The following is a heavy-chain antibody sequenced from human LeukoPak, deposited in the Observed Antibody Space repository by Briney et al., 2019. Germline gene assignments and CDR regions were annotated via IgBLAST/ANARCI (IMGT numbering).Heavy chain of an antibody. Sequence: GGSLRLSCAASGFTFSSYAMSWVRQAPGKGLEWVSAISGSGGSTYHADSVKGRFTISRDNSKNTLYLQMNSLRAEDTAVYYCAKVISVAGAFDIWGQGTMVTVSS. CDR2: ISGSGGST. CDR1: GFTFSSYA. J-gene: IGHJ3*02. D-gene: IGHD6-19*01. V-gene: IGHV3-23*01. CDR3: AKVISVAGAFDI.